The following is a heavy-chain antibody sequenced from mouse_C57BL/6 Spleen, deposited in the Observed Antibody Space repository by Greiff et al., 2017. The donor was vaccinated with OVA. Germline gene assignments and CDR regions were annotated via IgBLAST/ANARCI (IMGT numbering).Heavy chain of an antibody. Sequence: EVKLQESGAELVKPGASVKLSCTASGFNIKDYYMHWVKQRTEQGLEWIGRIDPEDGEPKYAPKFQGKATITADTSSNTAYLQLSSLTSEDNAVYYCARSDYGSLYYFDYWGQGTTLTVSS. CDR1: GFNIKDYY. D-gene: IGHD1-1*01. V-gene: IGHV14-2*01. CDR3: ARSDYGSLYYFDY. CDR2: IDPEDGEP. J-gene: IGHJ2*01.